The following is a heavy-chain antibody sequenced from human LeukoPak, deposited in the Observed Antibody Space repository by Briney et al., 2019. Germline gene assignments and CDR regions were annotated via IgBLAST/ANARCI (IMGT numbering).Heavy chain of an antibody. CDR1: GFTFSSYW. CDR3: ASGFSDTSGST. Sequence: EGSLRLSCVASGFTFSSYWMHWVRQAPGKGLAWVSRINSDGSSTSYADCVKGRFTISRDNAKNALYLQMNSLRAEDTAVYYCASGFSDTSGSTWGQGTLVTVSS. D-gene: IGHD3-22*01. J-gene: IGHJ5*02. CDR2: INSDGSST. V-gene: IGHV3-74*01.